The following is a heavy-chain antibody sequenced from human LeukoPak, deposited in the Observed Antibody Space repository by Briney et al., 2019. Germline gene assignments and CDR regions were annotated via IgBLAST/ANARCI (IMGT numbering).Heavy chain of an antibody. D-gene: IGHD2-8*02. J-gene: IGHJ6*02. Sequence: GGSLRLSCAASGFTFTTYAMNWVRQAPGKGLEWVSGISGSGGSTYYADSVKGRFTISRDNSKNTLYLQMNSLRAEDTAVYYCKLVVKDYYGMDVWGQGTTVTVSS. CDR3: KLVVKDYYGMDV. CDR2: ISGSGGST. CDR1: GFTFTTYA. V-gene: IGHV3-23*01.